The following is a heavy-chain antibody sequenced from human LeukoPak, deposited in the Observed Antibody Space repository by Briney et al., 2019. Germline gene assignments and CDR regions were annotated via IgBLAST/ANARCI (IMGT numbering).Heavy chain of an antibody. CDR1: GGTFSSYA. D-gene: IGHD2-2*01. CDR3: AGEVVVPAAHYYYYYGMDV. CDR2: IIPILGIA. V-gene: IGHV1-69*04. J-gene: IGHJ6*02. Sequence: ASVKVSCKASGGTFSSYAISWVRQAPGQGLEWMGRIIPILGIANYAQKFQGRVTITADKSTSTAYMELSSLRSEDTAVYYCAGEVVVPAAHYYYYYGMDVWGQGTTVTVSS.